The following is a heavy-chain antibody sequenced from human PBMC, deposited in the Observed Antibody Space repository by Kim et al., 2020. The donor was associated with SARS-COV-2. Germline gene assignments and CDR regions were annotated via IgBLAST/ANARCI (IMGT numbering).Heavy chain of an antibody. J-gene: IGHJ5*02. CDR3: ASRFAYYYGSGSYYPSYQNSVNWFDP. CDR2: IYYSGST. CDR1: GGSISSSSYY. D-gene: IGHD3-10*01. Sequence: SETLSLICTVSGGSISSSSYYWGWIRQPPGKGLEWIGSIYYSGSTYYNPSLKSRVTISVDTSKNQFSLKLSSVTAADTAVYYCASRFAYYYGSGSYYPSYQNSVNWFDPWGQGTLVTVSS. V-gene: IGHV4-39*07.